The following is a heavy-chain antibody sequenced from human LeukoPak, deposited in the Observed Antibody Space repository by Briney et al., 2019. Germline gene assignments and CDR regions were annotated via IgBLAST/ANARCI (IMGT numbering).Heavy chain of an antibody. J-gene: IGHJ4*02. V-gene: IGHV3-23*01. CDR3: AKDLLEWLSPSFDY. CDR2: ISGSGGST. CDR1: GFTFSSYA. D-gene: IGHD3-3*01. Sequence: SGGSLRLSCAASGFTFSSYAMSWVRQAPGKGLGWVSAISGSGGSTYYADSVKGRFTISRDNSKNTLYLQMNSLRAEDTAVYYCAKDLLEWLSPSFDYWGQGTLVTVSS.